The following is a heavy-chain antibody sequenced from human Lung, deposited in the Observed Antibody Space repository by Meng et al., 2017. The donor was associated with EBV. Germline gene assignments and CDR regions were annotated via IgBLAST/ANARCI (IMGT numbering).Heavy chain of an antibody. D-gene: IGHD2-21*02. V-gene: IGHV4-4*02. CDR1: GGCTSSRNR. J-gene: IGHJ4*02. CDR3: ARVGAYCGGDCYHPR. CDR2: IYHSGST. Sequence: QLHGPGPGSCNPSGYRSLTFAVFGGCTSSRNRWSWVRQPPGQGLEWIGEIYHSGSTNYNPSLKSRVTISVDESKNQFSLRLSSVTAADTAVYYCARVGAYCGGDCYHPRWGQGTLVTVSS.